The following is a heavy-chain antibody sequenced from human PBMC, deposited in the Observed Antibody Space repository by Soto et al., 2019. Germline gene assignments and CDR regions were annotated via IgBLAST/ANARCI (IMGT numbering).Heavy chain of an antibody. CDR3: ARSWGYYYYYYGMDV. CDR2: IYHSGST. Sequence: TLSLTCAVSGGSISSGGYSWSWIRQPPGKGLEWIGYIYHSGSTNYNPSLKSRVTISVDTSKNQFSLKLSSVTAADTAVYYCARSWGYYYYYYGMDVWGQGTTVTVSS. J-gene: IGHJ6*02. D-gene: IGHD7-27*01. CDR1: GGSISSGGYS. V-gene: IGHV4-30-2*02.